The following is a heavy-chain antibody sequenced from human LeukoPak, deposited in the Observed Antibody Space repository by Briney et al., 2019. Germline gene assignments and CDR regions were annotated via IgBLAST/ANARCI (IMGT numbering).Heavy chain of an antibody. V-gene: IGHV3-64*01. Sequence: PGGSLRLSCAASGFTFSSYAMHWVRQAPGKGLEYVSAISSNGGSTYYANSVKGRFTISRDNSKNTLYLQMGSLRAEDMGVYHCAIGGFRGVIGPFDYWGQGTLVTVSS. D-gene: IGHD3-16*02. CDR2: ISSNGGST. J-gene: IGHJ4*02. CDR3: AIGGFRGVIGPFDY. CDR1: GFTFSSYA.